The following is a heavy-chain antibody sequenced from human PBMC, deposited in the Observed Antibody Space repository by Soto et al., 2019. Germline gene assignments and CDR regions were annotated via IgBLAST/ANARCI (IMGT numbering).Heavy chain of an antibody. CDR3: ARVLRGWFDP. V-gene: IGHV4-39*02. CDR2: VYYSGAT. Sequence: SETLSLTCNVSGDSMTSPPYYWGWIRQPPGKGLEWIGTVYYSGATYYNPSLRGRLTVSADKTKNDVSLKLTSVTAADTAVYYCARVLRGWFDPWGQGTPVTVSS. CDR1: GDSMTSPPYY. J-gene: IGHJ5*02.